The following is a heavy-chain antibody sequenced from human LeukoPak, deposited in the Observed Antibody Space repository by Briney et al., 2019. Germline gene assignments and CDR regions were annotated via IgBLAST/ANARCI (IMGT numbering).Heavy chain of an antibody. CDR3: ARERWNFDY. V-gene: IGHV3-74*01. CDR2: INSDGTSI. D-gene: IGHD4-23*01. CDR1: GFIFSDYW. Sequence: PGGSLRLSCAASGFIFSDYWMHWVRQAPGKGLVWVSRINSDGTSISYADSVKGRFTISRDNAKNTLYLEMNSLRAEDTAVYYCARERWNFDYLGQGTLVTVSS. J-gene: IGHJ4*02.